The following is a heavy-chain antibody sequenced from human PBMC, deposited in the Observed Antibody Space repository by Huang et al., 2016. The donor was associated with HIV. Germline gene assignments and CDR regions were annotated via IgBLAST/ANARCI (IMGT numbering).Heavy chain of an antibody. V-gene: IGHV1-69*13. CDR1: AGALTSHS. CDR3: ARVRRHSGNSGLIDF. Sequence: QVHLVQSGAEVREPGSSVEVSCTSSAGALTSHSITWVRQAPVHGLERVGTVVPLFGRPNYAQKFLGRLSFRADESTGAVYMKLARLKSEDTAIYFCARVRRHSGNSGLIDFWGQGTLVTVTS. D-gene: IGHD6-19*01. CDR2: VVPLFGRP. J-gene: IGHJ4*02.